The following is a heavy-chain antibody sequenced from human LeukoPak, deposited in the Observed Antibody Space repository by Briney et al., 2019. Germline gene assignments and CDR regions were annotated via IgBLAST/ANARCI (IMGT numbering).Heavy chain of an antibody. Sequence: WIGEINHSGSTNYNPSLKSRVTISVDTSKNQFSLKLSSVTAADTAVYYCASLTIFDEEFDYWGQGTLVTVSS. J-gene: IGHJ4*02. D-gene: IGHD3-3*01. CDR3: ASLTIFDEEFDY. CDR2: INHSGST. V-gene: IGHV4-34*01.